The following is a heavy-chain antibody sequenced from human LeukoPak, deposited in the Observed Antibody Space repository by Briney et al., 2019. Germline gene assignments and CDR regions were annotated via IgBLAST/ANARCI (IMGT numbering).Heavy chain of an antibody. CDR1: GFTFSNAW. D-gene: IGHD3-3*01. CDR2: IKSKTDGGTT. J-gene: IGHJ4*02. CDR3: TGAYDHEGNFDY. Sequence: GGSLRLSCAASGFTFSNAWMSWVRQAPGKGLEWVGRIKSKTDGGTTDYAAPVKGRFTISRDDSKNTLYLQMNSLKTEDTAVYYCTGAYDHEGNFDYWGQGTLVTVSS. V-gene: IGHV3-15*01.